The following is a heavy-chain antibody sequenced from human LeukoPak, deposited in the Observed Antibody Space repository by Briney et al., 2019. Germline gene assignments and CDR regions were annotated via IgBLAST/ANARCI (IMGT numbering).Heavy chain of an antibody. J-gene: IGHJ5*02. CDR2: IKQDGSEK. V-gene: IGHV3-7*03. Sequence: SGGSLRLSCAASGFTFSSYWMSWVRQAPGKGLEWVANIKQDGSEKYYVDSVKGRFTISRDNAKNSLYPQMNSLRAEDTAVYYCAKDRPPAISRFDPWGQGTLVTVSS. CDR3: AKDRPPAISRFDP. D-gene: IGHD3-9*01. CDR1: GFTFSSYW.